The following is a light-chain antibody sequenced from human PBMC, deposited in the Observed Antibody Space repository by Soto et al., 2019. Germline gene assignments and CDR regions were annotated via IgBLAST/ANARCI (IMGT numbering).Light chain of an antibody. V-gene: IGLV2-14*01. Sequence: QSALTQPASVSGSPGQSITISCTGTSSDIGGYYYVSWYQQHPGTAPKLLIYGNSNRPSGVSDRFSGSKSGTSASLAISGLQAEDEADYYCRSYKSSRTVVFGGGTKVTVL. CDR3: RSYKSSRTVV. CDR1: SSDIGGYYY. CDR2: GNS. J-gene: IGLJ2*01.